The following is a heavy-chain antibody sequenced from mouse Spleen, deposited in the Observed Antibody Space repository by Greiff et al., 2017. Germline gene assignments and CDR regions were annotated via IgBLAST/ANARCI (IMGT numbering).Heavy chain of an antibody. CDR1: GYAFSSSW. Sequence: VQLQQSGPELVKPGASVKISCKASGYAFSSSWMNWVKQRPGKGLEWIGRIYPGDGDTNYNGKFKGKATLTADKSSSTAYMQLSSLTSEDSAVYFCARGGTGFDYWGQGTTLTVSS. J-gene: IGHJ2*01. CDR3: ARGGTGFDY. D-gene: IGHD2-14*01. V-gene: IGHV1-82*01. CDR2: IYPGDGDT.